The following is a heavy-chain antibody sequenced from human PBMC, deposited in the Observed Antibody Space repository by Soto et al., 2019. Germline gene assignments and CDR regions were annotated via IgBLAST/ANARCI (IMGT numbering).Heavy chain of an antibody. CDR1: GGTFSSYT. CDR2: IIPILGIA. J-gene: IGHJ3*02. D-gene: IGHD2-15*01. Sequence: QVQLVQSGAEVKKPGSSVKVSCKASGGTFSSYTISWVRQAPGQGLEWMGRIIPILGIANYAQKFQGRVTITADKSTSIAYMELSSLRCEDTAVYYCGRSTGRVVVVVDATPNYSFDIWVQGTMVTVSS. V-gene: IGHV1-69*02. CDR3: GRSTGRVVVVVDATPNYSFDI.